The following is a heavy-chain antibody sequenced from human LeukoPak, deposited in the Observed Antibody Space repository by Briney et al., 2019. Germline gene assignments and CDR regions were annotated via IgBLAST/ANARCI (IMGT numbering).Heavy chain of an antibody. Sequence: SETLSLTCTVSGGSISSYYWSWIRQPPGKGLEWIGYIYFTGNTNYNPSLKSRVTISVDTTNNQFSLRLSSVTAADTAVYYCARSKGIAAPGYSNFNFDYWGQGTLVTVSS. V-gene: IGHV4-4*08. CDR1: GGSISSYY. J-gene: IGHJ4*02. D-gene: IGHD6-13*01. CDR2: IYFTGNT. CDR3: ARSKGIAAPGYSNFNFDY.